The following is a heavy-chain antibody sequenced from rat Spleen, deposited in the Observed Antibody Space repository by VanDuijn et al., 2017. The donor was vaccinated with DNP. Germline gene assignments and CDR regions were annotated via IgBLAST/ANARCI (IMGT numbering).Heavy chain of an antibody. CDR1: GYTFTDYY. CDR3: ARGRPTTGFAY. D-gene: IGHD1-11*01. V-gene: IGHV1-43*01. J-gene: IGHJ3*01. CDR2: IHAGSGGT. Sequence: QVQLQQSGGELAKPGSSVKISCKASGYTFTDYYICWIKQTTGQGLENIGYIHAGSGGTNYNEKFKGKATLTVDKSSSTAFMQLSSLTPDDSAVYYCARGRPTTGFAYWGQGTLVTVSS.